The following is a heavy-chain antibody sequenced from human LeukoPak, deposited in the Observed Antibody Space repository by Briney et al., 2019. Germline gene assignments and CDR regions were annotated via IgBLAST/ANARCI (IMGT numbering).Heavy chain of an antibody. D-gene: IGHD1-26*01. V-gene: IGHV3-7*01. J-gene: IGHJ6*03. Sequence: GGSLRLSCAASGFTFSSHWMSWVRQAPGKGLEWVANIKQDGSEKYYVDSVKGRFTISRDNAKNSLYLQMNSLRAEDTAVYYCARDDSPPGSYYYYYYMDVWGKGTAVTVSS. CDR1: GFTFSSHW. CDR2: IKQDGSEK. CDR3: ARDDSPPGSYYYYYYMDV.